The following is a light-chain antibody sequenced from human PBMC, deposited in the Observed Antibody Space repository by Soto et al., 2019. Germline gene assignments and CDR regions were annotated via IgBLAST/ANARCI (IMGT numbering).Light chain of an antibody. Sequence: QSALTQPPSASGSPGQSVSISCTGTSSDVGGYNYVSWYQQHPGKAPKLMIFEVSKRPSGVPDRFSGSKSGNTASLTVSGLQAEDEAYYYCSSYAGSNVVFGGGTKVTVL. CDR2: EVS. J-gene: IGLJ2*01. CDR3: SSYAGSNVV. V-gene: IGLV2-8*01. CDR1: SSDVGGYNY.